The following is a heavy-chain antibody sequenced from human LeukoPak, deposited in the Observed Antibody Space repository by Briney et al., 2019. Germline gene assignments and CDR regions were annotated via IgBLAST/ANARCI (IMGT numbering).Heavy chain of an antibody. V-gene: IGHV3-11*01. J-gene: IGHJ6*02. CDR3: ARDRKPIVYYGMSV. CDR2: ISGSGSAT. CDR1: GFTFSDYY. D-gene: IGHD1-14*01. Sequence: GGSLRLSCAASGFTFSDYYMSWVRQAPGKGLEWVSYISGSGSATYYADSVKGRFTISRDNAKNSLYLQMNSLRAEDTATYYCARDRKPIVYYGMSVWGQGTTVTVSS.